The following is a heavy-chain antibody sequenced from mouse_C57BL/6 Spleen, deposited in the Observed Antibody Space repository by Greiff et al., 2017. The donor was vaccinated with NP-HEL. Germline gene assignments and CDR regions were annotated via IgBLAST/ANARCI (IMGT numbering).Heavy chain of an antibody. V-gene: IGHV6-3*01. D-gene: IGHD1-1*02. CDR3: TLTMTSYYYAMDY. CDR1: GFTFSNYW. CDR2: IRLKSDNYAT. J-gene: IGHJ4*01. Sequence: EVKLEESGGGLAQPGGSMKLSCVASGFTFSNYWMNWVRQSPEKGLEWVAQIRLKSDNYATHYAESVKGRFTISRDDSKSSVYLQMNNLRAEDTGIYYCTLTMTSYYYAMDYWGQGTSVTVSS.